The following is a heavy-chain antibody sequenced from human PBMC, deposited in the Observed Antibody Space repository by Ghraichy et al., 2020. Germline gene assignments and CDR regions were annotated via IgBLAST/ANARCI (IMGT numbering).Heavy chain of an antibody. D-gene: IGHD3-10*01. Sequence: GESLNISCAASGFTFSSCAMSWVRQAPGKGLEWVSPISGSGGCTYYADSVKGRFTISRDNSKNTLYLQMNSLRAEDTAVYYCAKDGGSTMVRGVIRPAFDIWCKGTRATVAS. J-gene: IGHJ3*02. V-gene: IGHV3-23*01. CDR1: GFTFSSCA. CDR2: ISGSGGCT. CDR3: AKDGGSTMVRGVIRPAFDI.